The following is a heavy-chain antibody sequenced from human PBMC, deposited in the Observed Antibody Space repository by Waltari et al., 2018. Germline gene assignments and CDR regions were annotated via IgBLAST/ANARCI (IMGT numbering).Heavy chain of an antibody. D-gene: IGHD2-21*02. CDR3: ARGYCGGDCSSSARYVDI. CDR2: ITNSGAT. Sequence: EEQLVESGGGLIQPGGSLRLSCAASGFTFSSYGMSWVRQAPGKGLEWSSYITNSGATHYADSLRGRFIVSRDNAKSSLYLQMNSLRAEDTALYYCARGYCGGDCSSSARYVDIWGRGTLVSVSS. J-gene: IGHJ2*01. CDR1: GFTFSSYG. V-gene: IGHV3-48*04.